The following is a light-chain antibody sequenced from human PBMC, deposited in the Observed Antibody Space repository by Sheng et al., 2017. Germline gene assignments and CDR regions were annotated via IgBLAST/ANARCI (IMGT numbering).Light chain of an antibody. CDR3: HSADSSGTYVV. CDR2: KDN. CDR1: TLPKRY. J-gene: IGLJ2*01. Sequence: SSELTQPPSVSVSPGQTARITCSVHTLPKRYAYWYQQKPGQAPILLIYKDNERPSGIPERFSGSNSGTSVTLIISGVQAEDEADYYCHSADSSGTYVVFGGGTKADRP. V-gene: IGLV3-25*03.